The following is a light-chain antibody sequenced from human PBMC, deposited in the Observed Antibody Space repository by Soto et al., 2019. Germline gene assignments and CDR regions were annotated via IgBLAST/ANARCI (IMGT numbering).Light chain of an antibody. CDR3: SSYTSSSIDYV. Sequence: QSALTQPASVSGSPGQSITISCTGTSSDVGGYNYVSWYQQHPGKAPKLMIYEVSNRPSGVYNRFSGSKSGNTASLTISGLQAEDEADYYCSSYTSSSIDYVFGTGTKVTFL. J-gene: IGLJ1*01. CDR2: EVS. CDR1: SSDVGGYNY. V-gene: IGLV2-14*01.